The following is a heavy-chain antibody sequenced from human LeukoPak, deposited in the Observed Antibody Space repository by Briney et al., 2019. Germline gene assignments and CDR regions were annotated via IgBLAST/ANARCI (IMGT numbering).Heavy chain of an antibody. J-gene: IGHJ3*02. CDR2: IYYSGNT. Sequence: PGGSLRLSCAASGFIFSDYYMSWIRQPPGKGLEWIWSIYYSGNTYYNPSLKSRVIISVDTSKNQFSLKLSSVTAADTAVYYCARGRSIAAAGTRAFDIWGQGTMVTVSS. CDR3: ARGRSIAAAGTRAFDI. V-gene: IGHV4-38-2*01. CDR1: GFIFSDYY. D-gene: IGHD6-13*01.